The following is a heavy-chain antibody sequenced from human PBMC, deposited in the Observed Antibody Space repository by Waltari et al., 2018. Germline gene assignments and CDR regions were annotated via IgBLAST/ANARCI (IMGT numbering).Heavy chain of an antibody. CDR2: ISYDGSDK. V-gene: IGHV3-30*01. CDR1: GFTFSAYA. J-gene: IGHJ3*02. Sequence: QVHLVESGGGVVQPGRSLRLSCAASGFTFSAYAMHWVRQAPGKGLEWVAVISYDGSDKDYADSVKGRFTISRDNSNNTLFVQMNSLRAEDTGVFYCTRGSFYTGNYNLESAFDIWGQGTMVTVSS. D-gene: IGHD1-26*01. CDR3: TRGSFYTGNYNLESAFDI.